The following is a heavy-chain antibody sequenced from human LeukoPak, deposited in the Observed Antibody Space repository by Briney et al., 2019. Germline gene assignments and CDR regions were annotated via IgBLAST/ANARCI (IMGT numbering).Heavy chain of an antibody. CDR1: GYTFTTYA. J-gene: IGHJ4*02. Sequence: GASVKVSCKASGYTFTTYAMNWVRQAPGQGLEWMGWINTNTGNPTYAQGFTGRFVFSLDTSVSTACLQISSLKAEDTAVYYCARGYCSGGSCSLVDYWGQGTLVTVSS. D-gene: IGHD2-15*01. V-gene: IGHV7-4-1*02. CDR3: ARGYCSGGSCSLVDY. CDR2: INTNTGNP.